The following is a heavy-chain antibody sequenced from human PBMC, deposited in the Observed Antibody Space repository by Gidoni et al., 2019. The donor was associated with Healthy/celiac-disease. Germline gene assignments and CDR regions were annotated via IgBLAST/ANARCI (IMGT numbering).Heavy chain of an antibody. CDR1: GGSFSGYY. V-gene: IGHV4-34*01. Sequence: QVQLQQWGAGLLKPSETLSLSRAVYGGSFSGYYCSWIRQPPGKGLEWIGEINHSGSTNYNPSLKSRVTISVDTSKNQFSLKLSSVTAADTAVYYCARAPGIAVAGYYYYYYGMDVWGQGTTVTVSS. CDR3: ARAPGIAVAGYYYYYYGMDV. CDR2: INHSGST. J-gene: IGHJ6*02. D-gene: IGHD6-19*01.